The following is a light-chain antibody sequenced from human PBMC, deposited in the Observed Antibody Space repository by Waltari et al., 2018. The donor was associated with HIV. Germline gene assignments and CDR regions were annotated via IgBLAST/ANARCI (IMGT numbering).Light chain of an antibody. CDR2: VYSDGRH. V-gene: IGLV4-3*01. J-gene: IGLJ1*01. Sequence: LPVLTQPPSASALLGASIKLTCTLSSELSTYTIEWYHQRPGGSPHYIMKVYSDGRHIKGAGSPDRVMGSSAGADRYLTFSNLQSDEEAEYHCGESHTVDGQVGYVFGTGTKVTVL. CDR1: SELSTYT. CDR3: GESHTVDGQVGYV.